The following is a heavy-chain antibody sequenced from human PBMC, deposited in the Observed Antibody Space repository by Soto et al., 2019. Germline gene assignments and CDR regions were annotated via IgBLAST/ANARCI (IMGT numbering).Heavy chain of an antibody. CDR2: IYYSGST. CDR3: ARLRAQFYYGSGSSINWFDP. CDR1: GGSISSGGYY. Sequence: SATLSLTCTVSGGSISSGGYYWSWIRQHPGKGLEWIGYIYYSGSTYYNPSLKSRVTISVDTSKNQFSLKLSSVTAADTAVYYCARLRAQFYYGSGSSINWFDPWGQGTLVTVSS. D-gene: IGHD3-10*01. J-gene: IGHJ5*02. V-gene: IGHV4-31*03.